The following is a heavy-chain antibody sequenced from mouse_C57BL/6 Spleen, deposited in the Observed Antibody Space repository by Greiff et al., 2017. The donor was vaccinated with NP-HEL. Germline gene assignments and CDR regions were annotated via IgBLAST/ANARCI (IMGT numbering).Heavy chain of an antibody. Sequence: EVQLQQSGPELVKPGASVKIPCKASGYTFTDYNMDWVKQSHGKSLEWIGDINPNNGGTIYNQKFKGTATLTVDKSSSTAYMELRSLTSEDTAVYYCARTGDGYYSWYFDVWGTGTTVTVSS. J-gene: IGHJ1*03. CDR3: ARTGDGYYSWYFDV. CDR1: GYTFTDYN. CDR2: INPNNGGT. D-gene: IGHD2-3*01. V-gene: IGHV1-18*01.